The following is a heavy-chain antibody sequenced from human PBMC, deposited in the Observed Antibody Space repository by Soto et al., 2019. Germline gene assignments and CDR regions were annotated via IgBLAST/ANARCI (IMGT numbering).Heavy chain of an antibody. CDR1: GFTFSSYG. D-gene: IGHD1-26*01. J-gene: IGHJ4*02. CDR3: AKETGGVFHY. V-gene: IGHV3-30*18. Sequence: QVQLVESGGGVVQPGRSLRLSCAASGFTFSSYGMHWVRQAPGKGLEWVAVISYDGSNKYYADSVKGRFTISRDNSKNTLYLQMNSLRAEDTAVYFCAKETGGVFHYWGEGTVVTVSS. CDR2: ISYDGSNK.